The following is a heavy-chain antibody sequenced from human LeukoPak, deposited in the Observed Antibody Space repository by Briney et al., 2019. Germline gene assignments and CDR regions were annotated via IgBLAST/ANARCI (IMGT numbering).Heavy chain of an antibody. CDR1: GFTFSSYA. CDR2: ISGSGGST. D-gene: IGHD3-3*01. Sequence: GGSLRLSCAASGFTFSSYAMSWVRQAPGKGLEWVSAISGSGGSTYYADSVKGRFTISSDNSKNTLYLQMNSLRAEDTAVYYCARDPSAAYYDFWSGYYYYYGMDVWGQGTTVTVSS. CDR3: ARDPSAAYYDFWSGYYYYYGMDV. V-gene: IGHV3-23*01. J-gene: IGHJ6*02.